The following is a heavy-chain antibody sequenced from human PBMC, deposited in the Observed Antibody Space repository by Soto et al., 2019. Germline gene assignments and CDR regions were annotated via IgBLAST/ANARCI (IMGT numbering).Heavy chain of an antibody. J-gene: IGHJ6*02. D-gene: IGHD6-13*01. CDR3: AGAAAGDYYYYKFDI. CDR1: GDIFTRYS. CDR2: VIPVFGTS. Sequence: VRLVQSGAEVKKPGSSVRVSCRAPGDIFTRYSFSWVRQAPGQGLEWMGGVIPVFGTSNYGRKFQGRVTITADKSANTAFLDMSGLRYDDTAVYYCAGAAAGDYYYYKFDIWGQGTAVTVSS. V-gene: IGHV1-69*06.